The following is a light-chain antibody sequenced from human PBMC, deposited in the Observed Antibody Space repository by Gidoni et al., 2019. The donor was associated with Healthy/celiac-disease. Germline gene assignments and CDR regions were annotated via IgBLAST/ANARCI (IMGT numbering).Light chain of an antibody. CDR2: DAS. Sequence: EIVLTQSPATLSLSPGERATLSCRASQSVSSYLAWYQQKPGQAPRLLIYDASNRATGIPARFSGSGSGTDLTLTISSLEPEDFAVYYCQQRSNWPPLFTFGPGTKVEIK. J-gene: IGKJ3*01. CDR3: QQRSNWPPLFT. V-gene: IGKV3-11*01. CDR1: QSVSSY.